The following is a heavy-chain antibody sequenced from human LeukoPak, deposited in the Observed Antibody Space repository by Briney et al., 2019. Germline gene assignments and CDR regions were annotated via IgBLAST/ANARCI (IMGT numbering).Heavy chain of an antibody. CDR2: IIPIFGTV. CDR3: ARAEYYFGSGSYILNWFDP. D-gene: IGHD3-10*01. J-gene: IGHJ5*02. V-gene: IGHV1-69*13. Sequence: GASVKVSCKASGYTFTSYGISWVRQAPGQGLEWMGGIIPIFGTVNYAQKFQGRVTITADESTSTAYMELSSLGSEDTAVYYCARAEYYFGSGSYILNWFDPWGQGTLVTVSS. CDR1: GYTFTSYG.